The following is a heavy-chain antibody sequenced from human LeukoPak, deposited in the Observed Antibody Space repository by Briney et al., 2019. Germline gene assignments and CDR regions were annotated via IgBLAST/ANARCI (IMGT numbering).Heavy chain of an antibody. D-gene: IGHD7-27*01. V-gene: IGHV3-23*01. CDR1: GFTFSSYA. Sequence: PGGSLRLSCAASGFTFSSYAMNWVRQAPGKGLEWVSAISSSGGTTYYADSVKGRFTISRDNSKNTLYLQMKSLRVEDTAVYYRAKGFWGGRGYYFDYWGQGALVTVSS. CDR2: ISSSGGTT. J-gene: IGHJ4*02. CDR3: AKGFWGGRGYYFDY.